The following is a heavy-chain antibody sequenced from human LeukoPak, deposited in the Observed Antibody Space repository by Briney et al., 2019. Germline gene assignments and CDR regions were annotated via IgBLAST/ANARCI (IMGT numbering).Heavy chain of an antibody. CDR2: ISSSSTI. CDR1: GFTFSSYS. Sequence: GGSLRLSCAASGFTFSSYSMNWVRQAPGKGLEWVSYISSSSTIYYADSVRGRFTISRDNAKNSLYLQMNGLRAEDTAVYYCARDQGSSWGLFDYWGQGTLVTVSS. J-gene: IGHJ4*02. V-gene: IGHV3-48*01. CDR3: ARDQGSSWGLFDY. D-gene: IGHD6-13*01.